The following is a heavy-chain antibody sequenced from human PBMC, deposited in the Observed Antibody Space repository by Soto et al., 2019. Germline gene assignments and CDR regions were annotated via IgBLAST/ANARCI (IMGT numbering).Heavy chain of an antibody. CDR1: GYTFTSYA. D-gene: IGHD5-12*01. V-gene: IGHV1-3*01. J-gene: IGHJ4*02. CDR2: INAGNGNI. Sequence: ASVKVSCKASGYTFTSYAMHWVRQAPGQRLEWMGWINAGNGNIKYSQKFQGRVTITRDTSASTAYMELSSLRSEDTAVYYCAMDRRDGYNTFDYWGQGTLVTVSS. CDR3: AMDRRDGYNTFDY.